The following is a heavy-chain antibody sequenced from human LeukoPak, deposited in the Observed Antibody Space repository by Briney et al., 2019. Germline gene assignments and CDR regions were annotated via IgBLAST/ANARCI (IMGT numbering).Heavy chain of an antibody. CDR3: ARHAILTGYASSYNWFDP. V-gene: IGHV4-39*01. CDR2: IYYSGST. D-gene: IGHD3-9*01. J-gene: IGHJ5*02. CDR1: GGSISSSSYY. Sequence: SETLSLTCTVSGGSISSSSYYWGWIRQPPGKGLEWIGSIYYSGSTYYTPSLKSRVTISVGTSKNQFSLKLSSVTAADTAVYYCARHAILTGYASSYNWFDPWGQGTLVTVSS.